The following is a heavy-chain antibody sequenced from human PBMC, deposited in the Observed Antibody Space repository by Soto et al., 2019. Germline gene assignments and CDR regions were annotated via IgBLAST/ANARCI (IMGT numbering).Heavy chain of an antibody. Sequence: GGSLRLSCAASGFTFSTYSVNWVRQAPGKGLEWVSSISSSSSYIYYADSVKGRFTISRDNAKNSLYLQMNSLRAEDTAVYYCARAESYGACDYWGQGTLVTVSS. CDR2: ISSSSSYI. V-gene: IGHV3-21*01. CDR3: ARAESYGACDY. D-gene: IGHD4-17*01. CDR1: GFTFSTYS. J-gene: IGHJ4*02.